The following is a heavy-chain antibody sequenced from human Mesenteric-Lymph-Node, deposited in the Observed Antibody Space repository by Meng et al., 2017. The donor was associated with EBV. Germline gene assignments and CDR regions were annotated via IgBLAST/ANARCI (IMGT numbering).Heavy chain of an antibody. CDR3: ARDVWTRNGASEGIFDNRFDL. CDR2: IFNSGSP. Sequence: LQGRGQGSGYGSGTPSQTLAFSGGAVGSRLWLSCDPQPPRTQLEWNGEIFNSGSPNCNPTHKSRFSMSVDKSTNEFSQNLRSVTAEDTAIDFCARDVWTRNGASEGIFDNRFDLWGQGILVTVSS. CDR1: GGAVGSRLW. J-gene: IGHJ5*02. V-gene: IGHV4-4*02. D-gene: IGHD1-1*01.